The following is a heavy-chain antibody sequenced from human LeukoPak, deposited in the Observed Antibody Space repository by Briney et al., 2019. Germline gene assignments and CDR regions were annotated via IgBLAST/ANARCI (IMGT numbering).Heavy chain of an antibody. V-gene: IGHV4-59*08. D-gene: IGHD6-13*01. J-gene: IGHJ6*02. Sequence: SETLSLTCTVSGGSISSYYWSWLRQPPGKGVEWIGYIYYSGSTNYNPSLKSRVTISVDTSKNQFSLKMRSVTAADTAVYFCARRPYSSSWYSDGMDVWGQGTTVTVSS. CDR3: ARRPYSSSWYSDGMDV. CDR1: GGSISSYY. CDR2: IYYSGST.